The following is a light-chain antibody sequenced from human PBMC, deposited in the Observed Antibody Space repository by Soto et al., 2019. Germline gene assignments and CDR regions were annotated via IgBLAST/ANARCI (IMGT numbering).Light chain of an antibody. J-gene: IGLJ3*02. V-gene: IGLV2-11*01. CDR1: SSDVGGYNF. Sequence: QSALTQPRSVSGSPGQSVAISCTGTSSDVGGYNFVSWYQQHPGKAPKLMIYDVSSRPSGVPDRCSGSKSGNTASLTISGLQAEDEADYYCCSYAGSKTLEFGGGTKLPVL. CDR3: CSYAGSKTLE. CDR2: DVS.